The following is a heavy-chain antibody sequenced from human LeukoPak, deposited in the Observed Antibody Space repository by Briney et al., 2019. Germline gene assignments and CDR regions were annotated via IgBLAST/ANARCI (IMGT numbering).Heavy chain of an antibody. CDR2: IYRSGST. CDR3: ARDNALASGKYWFDP. CDR1: GGSISSSTYH. J-gene: IGHJ5*02. V-gene: IGHV4-61*02. D-gene: IGHD3-10*01. Sequence: PSETLSLTCSVSGGSISSSTYHWSWIRQPAGKGLEWIGRIYRSGSTNFNPSLKSRATISVDTSKNQFSLKLSSVTAADTAVYYCARDNALASGKYWFDPWGQGTLVTVSS.